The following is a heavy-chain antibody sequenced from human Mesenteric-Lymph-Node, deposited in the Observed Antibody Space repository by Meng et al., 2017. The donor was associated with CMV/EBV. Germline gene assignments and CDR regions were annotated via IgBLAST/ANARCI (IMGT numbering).Heavy chain of an antibody. CDR1: GGSSSGYY. CDR3: ASSGGYSYGPDY. V-gene: IGHV4-34*01. Sequence: LTCAVYGGSSSGYYWSWIRQPPGKGLEWIGEINHSGSTNYNPSLKSRVTISVDTSKNQFSLKLSSVTAADTAVYYCASSGGYSYGPDYWGQGTLVTVSS. D-gene: IGHD5-18*01. CDR2: INHSGST. J-gene: IGHJ4*02.